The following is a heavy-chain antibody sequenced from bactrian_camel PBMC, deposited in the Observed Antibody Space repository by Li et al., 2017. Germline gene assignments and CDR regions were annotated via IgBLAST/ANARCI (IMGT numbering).Heavy chain of an antibody. V-gene: IGHV3S40*01. D-gene: IGHD5*01. J-gene: IGHJ4*01. CDR1: GYSYRSNC. CDR3: AATTDCYPSPEYNY. Sequence: VQLVESGGGSVQAGGSLRLSCASSGYSYRSNCLAWFRQRPEKAREGVAILWTGDGATFYSHSVKGRFTIFKDNAKKSVTLEMNGLEPEDTAMYYCAATTDCYPSPEYNYWGQGTQVTVS. CDR2: LWTGDGAT.